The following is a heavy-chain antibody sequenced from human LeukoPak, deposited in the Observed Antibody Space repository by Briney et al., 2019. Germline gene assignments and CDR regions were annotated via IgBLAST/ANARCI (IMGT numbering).Heavy chain of an antibody. CDR3: AKEDGGSYYN. CDR2: ISGSGSRT. CDR1: GFTFRSYA. D-gene: IGHD1-26*01. V-gene: IGHV3-23*01. Sequence: PGGSLRLSCAASGFTFRSYAMSWVRQAPGKGLEWVSGISGSGSRTYYADSVKGRFTISRDNSKNTLYVQMSSLRDEDTAVYYCAKEDGGSYYNWGQGTLVTVSS. J-gene: IGHJ4*02.